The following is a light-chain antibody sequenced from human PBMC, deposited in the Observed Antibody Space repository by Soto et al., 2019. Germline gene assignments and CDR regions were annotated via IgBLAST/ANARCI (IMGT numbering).Light chain of an antibody. J-gene: IGLJ1*01. CDR2: EVN. CDR3: SSYAGSSNV. V-gene: IGLV2-8*01. CDR1: SSDIGAYDY. Sequence: SVLTQPASLSGSPGQSITISCTGTSSDIGAYDYVSWYQQHPGKAPKLMIYEVNKRPSGVPDRFSGSKSGNTASLTVSGLQAEDEADYYCSSYAGSSNVFGTGTKLTVL.